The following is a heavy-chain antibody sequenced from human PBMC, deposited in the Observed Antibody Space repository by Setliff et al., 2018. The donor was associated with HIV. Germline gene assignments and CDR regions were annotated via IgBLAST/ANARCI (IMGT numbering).Heavy chain of an antibody. J-gene: IGHJ4*02. V-gene: IGHV3-23*01. CDR2: IGGSGGST. Sequence: PGGSLRLSCVASGFTFSRYAMSWVRQAPGKGLEWVSAIGGSGGSTYYADSMKGRFTVSRENPKNTLYLEMDSLRAEDTAVYYCAKDRGHNFWSGYSDYWGQGTLVTV. CDR1: GFTFSRYA. CDR3: AKDRGHNFWSGYSDY. D-gene: IGHD3-3*01.